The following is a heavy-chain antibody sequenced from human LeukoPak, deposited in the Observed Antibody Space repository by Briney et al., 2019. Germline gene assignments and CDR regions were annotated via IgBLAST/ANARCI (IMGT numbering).Heavy chain of an antibody. D-gene: IGHD6-6*01. V-gene: IGHV3-30*18. J-gene: IGHJ4*02. CDR1: GFTFSSYG. CDR2: ISYDGSNK. CDR3: AKDVEYSRRFDY. Sequence: HAGRSLRLSCAASGFTFSSYGMHWVRQAPGKGLEWVAVISYDGSNKYYAGSVKGRFTISRDNSKNTLYLQMNSLRAEDTAVYYCAKDVEYSRRFDYWGQGTLVTVSS.